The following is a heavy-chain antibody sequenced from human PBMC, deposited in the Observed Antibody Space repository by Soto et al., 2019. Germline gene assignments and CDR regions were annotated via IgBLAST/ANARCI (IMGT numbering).Heavy chain of an antibody. CDR3: ARIPTYAIPIYYFDY. J-gene: IGHJ4*02. D-gene: IGHD2-2*01. CDR2: ISAYNGNT. CDR1: GYTFTSYG. Sequence: ASVKVSCKASGYTFTSYGISWVRQAPGQGLEWMGWISAYNGNTNYAQKLQGRVTMTTDTSTSTAYMELRSLRSDDTAVYYCARIPTYAIPIYYFDYWGQGTLVNVSS. V-gene: IGHV1-18*01.